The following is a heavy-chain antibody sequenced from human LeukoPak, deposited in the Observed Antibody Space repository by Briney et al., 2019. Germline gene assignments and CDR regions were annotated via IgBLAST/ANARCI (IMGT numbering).Heavy chain of an antibody. V-gene: IGHV1-18*01. CDR2: ITAYNDNT. J-gene: IGHJ4*02. CDR1: GYTFTSYG. D-gene: IGHD3-10*01. CDR3: ARALLWFGEPSHIDY. Sequence: ASVKVSCKASGYTFTSYGISWVRQAPGQGLEGMGWITAYNDNTNYAQKLQGRVPMTTDTSTSTAYMELRSLRSDDTAVYYCARALLWFGEPSHIDYWGQGTLVTASS.